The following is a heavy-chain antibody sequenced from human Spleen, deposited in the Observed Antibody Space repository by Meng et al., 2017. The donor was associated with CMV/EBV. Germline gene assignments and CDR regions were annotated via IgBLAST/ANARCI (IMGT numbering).Heavy chain of an antibody. CDR2: IYYSGST. CDR1: GGSISSYY. D-gene: IGHD2-15*01. J-gene: IGHJ4*02. V-gene: IGHV4-59*01. CDR3: ARFCYLVGGGLDY. Sequence: SETLSLTCTVSGGSISSYYWSWIRQPPGKGLEWIGYIYYSGSTNYNPSPKSRVIISVDTSKNQFSLKLSSVTAADTAVYYCARFCYLVGGGLDYWGQGTLVTVSS.